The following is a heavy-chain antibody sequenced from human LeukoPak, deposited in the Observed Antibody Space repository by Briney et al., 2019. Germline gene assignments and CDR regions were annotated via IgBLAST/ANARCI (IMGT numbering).Heavy chain of an antibody. V-gene: IGHV3-9*01. Sequence: PGGSLRLSCAASGFTFDDYAMHWVRQAPGKGLEWVSGISWNSGSIGYADSVKGRFTISRDNAKNSLYLQMNSLRAEDTALYYCAKVWYSSGWYYFDYWGQGTLVTVSS. CDR3: AKVWYSSGWYYFDY. J-gene: IGHJ4*02. CDR2: ISWNSGSI. D-gene: IGHD6-19*01. CDR1: GFTFDDYA.